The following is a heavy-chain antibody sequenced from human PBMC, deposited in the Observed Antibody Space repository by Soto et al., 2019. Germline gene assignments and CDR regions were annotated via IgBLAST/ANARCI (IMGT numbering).Heavy chain of an antibody. CDR1: GGTFSSYA. CDR3: ARDRYDFWSGNTYYYGMDV. Sequence: SSVKVSCKASGGTFSSYAISWVRQAPGQGLEWMGGIIPIFGTANYAQKFQGRVTITADKSTSTAYMELSSLRSEDTAVYYCARDRYDFWSGNTYYYGMDVWGQGTTVTVSS. D-gene: IGHD3-3*01. J-gene: IGHJ6*02. V-gene: IGHV1-69*06. CDR2: IIPIFGTA.